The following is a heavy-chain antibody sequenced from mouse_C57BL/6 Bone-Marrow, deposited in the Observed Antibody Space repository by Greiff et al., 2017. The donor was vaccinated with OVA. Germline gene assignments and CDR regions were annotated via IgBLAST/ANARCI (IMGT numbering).Heavy chain of an antibody. V-gene: IGHV2-2*01. J-gene: IGHJ4*01. D-gene: IGHD3-2*02. CDR1: GFSLTSYG. Sequence: QVQLQQSGPGLVQPSQSLSITCTVSGFSLTSYGVHWVRQSPGKGLEWLGVIWSGGSTDYNAAFISRLSISKDNSKSQVFFKMNSLQADDTAIYYCARPAQATYYAMDYWGQGTSVTVSS. CDR2: IWSGGST. CDR3: ARPAQATYYAMDY.